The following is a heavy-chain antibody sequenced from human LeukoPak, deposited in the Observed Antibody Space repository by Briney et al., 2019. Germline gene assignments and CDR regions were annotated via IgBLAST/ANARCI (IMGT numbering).Heavy chain of an antibody. CDR1: GLPIGDFA. CDR2: ISGDGVST. V-gene: IGHV3-43*02. J-gene: IGHJ4*02. CDR3: ARESGKFDY. Sequence: GGSLRLSCVASGLPIGDFAMHWVRQAPGQGLEWVSLISGDGVSTFFADSVKGRFSISRDNSKNSLFLEMSSLSTEDTAMYYCARESGKFDYWGQGTLVAVSS.